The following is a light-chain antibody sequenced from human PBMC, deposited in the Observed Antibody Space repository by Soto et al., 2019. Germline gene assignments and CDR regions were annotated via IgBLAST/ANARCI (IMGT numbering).Light chain of an antibody. Sequence: QSVLTQPASMSGSPGQSITISCTGISSDINAYKYVSWYQQHPGKAPKLLIYDVSNRPSWVSNRFSGSKSGNTASRTISGLQADDEADYYCSSYIRKYVFGTGTKLTVL. CDR3: SSYIRKYV. V-gene: IGLV2-14*03. J-gene: IGLJ1*01. CDR2: DVS. CDR1: SSDINAYKY.